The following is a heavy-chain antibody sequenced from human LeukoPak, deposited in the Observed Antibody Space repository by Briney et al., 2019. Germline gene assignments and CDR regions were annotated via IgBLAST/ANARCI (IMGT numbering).Heavy chain of an antibody. Sequence: SETLSLTCAGYGGSFSGYYWSWIRQPPGKGLEWIGEINHSGSTNYHPSLKSRVTKSVDPPKNQFSLKLSSVTAADTTVYYCARYRSDDYLRWLVRPVGYFDYWGQGTLVTVSS. V-gene: IGHV4-34*01. CDR1: GGSFSGYY. CDR3: ARYRSDDYLRWLVRPVGYFDY. D-gene: IGHD6-19*01. J-gene: IGHJ4*02. CDR2: INHSGST.